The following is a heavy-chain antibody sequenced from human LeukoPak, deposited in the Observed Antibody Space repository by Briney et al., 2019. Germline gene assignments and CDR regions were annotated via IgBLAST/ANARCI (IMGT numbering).Heavy chain of an antibody. V-gene: IGHV4-31*03. CDR2: IYYSGST. Sequence: SETLSLTCTVSGGSISSGGYYWSWIRQHPGKGLEWIGYIYYSGSTYYNPSLKSRVTISVDTSKNQFSLKLSSVTAEDTAVYYCAKGRWDSGSYYPSTYYYYGMDVWGQGTTVTVSS. D-gene: IGHD1-26*01. CDR1: GGSISSGGYY. J-gene: IGHJ6*02. CDR3: AKGRWDSGSYYPSTYYYYGMDV.